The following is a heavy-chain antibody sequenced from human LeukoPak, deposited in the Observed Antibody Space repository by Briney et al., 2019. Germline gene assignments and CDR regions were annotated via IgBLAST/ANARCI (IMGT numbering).Heavy chain of an antibody. CDR3: ARNPRHGDDWFDP. J-gene: IGHJ5*02. CDR2: IYYSGST. CDR1: GGSISSDDYC. V-gene: IGHV4-61*08. Sequence: SETLSLTCSVSGGSISSDDYCWSWIRQPPGKGLEWIGYIYYSGSTNYNPSLKSRVTISVDTSKNQFSLKLSSVTAADTAVYYCARNPRHGDDWFDPWGQGTLVTVSS.